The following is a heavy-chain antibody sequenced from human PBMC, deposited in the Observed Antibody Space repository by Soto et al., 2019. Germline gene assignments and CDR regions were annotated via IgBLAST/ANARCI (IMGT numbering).Heavy chain of an antibody. CDR3: ARGDRGGSGSPASYYYSGLDV. V-gene: IGHV3-23*01. Sequence: DVQLLESGGHLVQPGGSLRLSCAASGFTFSSYAMSWVRQAPGKGLEWVSSVSAGGDMTYYSDSVKGRFTISRDNSNNALFLQMNSLRTEYTALYYCARGDRGGSGSPASYYYSGLDVWGQGTTVTVS. CDR2: VSAGGDMT. D-gene: IGHD3-10*01. CDR1: GFTFSSYA. J-gene: IGHJ6*02.